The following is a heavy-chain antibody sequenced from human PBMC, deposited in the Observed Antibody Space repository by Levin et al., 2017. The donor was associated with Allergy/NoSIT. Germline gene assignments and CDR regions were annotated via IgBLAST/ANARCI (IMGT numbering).Heavy chain of an antibody. CDR3: ARDRGMVRGVIVTFPDY. Sequence: GGSLRLSCAASGFTFSSYAMHWVRQAPGKGLEWVAVISYDGSNKYYADSVKGRFTISRDNSKNTLYLQMNSLRAEDTAVYYCARDRGMVRGVIVTFPDYWGQGTLVTVSS. V-gene: IGHV3-30-3*01. CDR2: ISYDGSNK. J-gene: IGHJ4*02. CDR1: GFTFSSYA. D-gene: IGHD3-10*01.